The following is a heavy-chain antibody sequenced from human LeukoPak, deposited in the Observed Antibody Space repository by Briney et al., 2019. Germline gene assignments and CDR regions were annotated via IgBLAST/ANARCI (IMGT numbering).Heavy chain of an antibody. CDR2: IYYSGST. J-gene: IGHJ3*02. Sequence: KPSETLSLTCTVSGGSISSYYWSWIRQPPGKGLEWIGYIYYSGSTNYNPSLKSRVTISVDTSKNQFSRKLSSVTAADTAVYYCARHQGRYCSSTSCYAFDIWGQGTMVTVSS. D-gene: IGHD2-2*01. CDR1: GGSISSYY. V-gene: IGHV4-59*08. CDR3: ARHQGRYCSSTSCYAFDI.